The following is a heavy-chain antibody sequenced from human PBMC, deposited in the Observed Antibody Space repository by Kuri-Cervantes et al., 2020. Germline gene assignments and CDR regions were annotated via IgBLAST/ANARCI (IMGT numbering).Heavy chain of an antibody. CDR3: ARCPWFGERAFDI. D-gene: IGHD3-10*01. Sequence: GGSLRLSCAASGFTFSSYAMNWVRQAPGKGLVWVSRINSDGSSTSYADSVKGRFTISRDNAKNTLYLQMNSLRAEDTAVYYCARCPWFGERAFDIWGQGTMVTVS. V-gene: IGHV3-74*01. CDR2: INSDGSST. J-gene: IGHJ3*02. CDR1: GFTFSSYA.